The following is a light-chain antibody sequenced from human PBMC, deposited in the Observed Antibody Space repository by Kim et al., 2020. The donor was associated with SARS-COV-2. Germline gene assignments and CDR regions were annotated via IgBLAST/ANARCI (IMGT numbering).Light chain of an antibody. CDR3: TTHGGYNYV. CDR1: SSDLVGLNY. V-gene: IGLV2-8*01. Sequence: MSGSETSSDLVGLNYVSWSQQHPAQAPKLIIYEVIKRPSGVPDRFSGSKSGNPASLTVSGLQAEDEADYYCTTHGGYNYVFGTGTKVTVL. J-gene: IGLJ1*01. CDR2: EVI.